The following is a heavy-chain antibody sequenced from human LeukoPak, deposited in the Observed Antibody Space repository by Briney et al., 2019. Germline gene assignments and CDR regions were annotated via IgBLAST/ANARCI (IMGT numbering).Heavy chain of an antibody. CDR2: IRSKANSYAT. V-gene: IGHV3-73*01. CDR3: TGHYRDSDY. J-gene: IGHJ4*02. D-gene: IGHD2-21*01. Sequence: TGGSLRLSCAASGFTFSGSAMHWVRQASGKGVEWVGRIRSKANSYATAYAASVKGRFTISRDDSKNTAYLQMNSLKTEDTAVYYCTGHYRDSDYWGQGTLVTVSS. CDR1: GFTFSGSA.